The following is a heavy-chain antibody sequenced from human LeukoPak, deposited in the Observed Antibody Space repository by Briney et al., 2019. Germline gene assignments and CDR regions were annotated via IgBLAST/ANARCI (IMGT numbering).Heavy chain of an antibody. D-gene: IGHD5-18*01. CDR3: ARLGGYSYGYGDY. CDR2: ISGSGGST. J-gene: IGHJ4*02. CDR1: GFTFSSYA. Sequence: PGGSLRLSCAASGFTFSSYAMSWVRQAPGKGLEWVSAISGSGGSTYYADSVKGRFTISRDNSKNTLYLQMNSLRAEDTAVYYCARLGGYSYGYGDYWGQGTLVTVSS. V-gene: IGHV3-23*01.